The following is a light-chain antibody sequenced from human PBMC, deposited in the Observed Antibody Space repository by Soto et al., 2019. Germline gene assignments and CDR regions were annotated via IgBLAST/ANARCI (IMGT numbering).Light chain of an antibody. CDR1: QGIRND. V-gene: IGKV1-6*01. Sequence: AIQMTQSPSSLSASVGDRVTITCRASQGIRNDLGWYQQKPGKAPKVLIYGASSLQSGVPSRFSGSGSDTDFTLTISSLQPEDFATYYCLQDYNYPLTFGGGTKVEIK. CDR3: LQDYNYPLT. CDR2: GAS. J-gene: IGKJ4*01.